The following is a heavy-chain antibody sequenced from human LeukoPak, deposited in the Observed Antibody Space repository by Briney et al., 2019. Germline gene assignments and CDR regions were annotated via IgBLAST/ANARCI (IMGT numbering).Heavy chain of an antibody. CDR3: ARGREEMATPPFDY. CDR1: GFTFSSYW. CDR2: INSDGSST. J-gene: IGHJ4*02. Sequence: GGSLRLSCAASGFTFSSYWMHWVRQAPGKGLVWVSRINSDGSSTSYADSVKGRFTISRDNAKNTLYLQMNSLRAEDTAVYYCARGREEMATPPFDYWGQGTLVTVSS. D-gene: IGHD5-24*01. V-gene: IGHV3-74*01.